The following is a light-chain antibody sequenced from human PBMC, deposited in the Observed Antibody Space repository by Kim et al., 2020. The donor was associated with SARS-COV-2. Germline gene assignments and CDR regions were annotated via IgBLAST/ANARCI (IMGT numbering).Light chain of an antibody. V-gene: IGLV3-21*04. CDR1: NIGSKS. CDR2: SNS. CDR3: QVWDRSSDRWV. J-gene: IGLJ3*02. Sequence: SYELTQPPSVSVAPGKTASITCGGNNIGSKSVHWYQHKPGQAPVLVIYSNSDRPSGIPERFSGSNSGNTAPLTINRVEAGDEADYYCQVWDRSSDRWVFG.